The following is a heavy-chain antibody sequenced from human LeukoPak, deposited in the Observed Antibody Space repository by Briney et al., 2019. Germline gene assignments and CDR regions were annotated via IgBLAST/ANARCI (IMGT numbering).Heavy chain of an antibody. CDR2: INHSGST. Sequence: NPSETLSLTCAVYGGSFSGYYWSWIRQPPGKGLEWIGEINHSGSTNYNPSLKSRVTISVDTSKNQFSLKLSSVTAADTAVYYCARDYYDSSGYSWFDPWGQGTLVTVSS. D-gene: IGHD3-22*01. J-gene: IGHJ5*02. V-gene: IGHV4-34*01. CDR3: ARDYYDSSGYSWFDP. CDR1: GGSFSGYY.